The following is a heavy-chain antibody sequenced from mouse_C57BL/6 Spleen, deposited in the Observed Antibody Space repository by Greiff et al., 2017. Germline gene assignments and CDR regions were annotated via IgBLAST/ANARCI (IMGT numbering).Heavy chain of an antibody. CDR3: ARRGPGSSPYWYFDV. V-gene: IGHV1-80*01. CDR1: GYAFSSYW. J-gene: IGHJ1*03. Sequence: VMLVESGAELVKPGASVKISCKASGYAFSSYWMNWVKQRPGKGLEWIGQIYPGDGDTNYNGKFKGKATLTADKSSSTAYMQLSSLTSEDSAVYFCARRGPGSSPYWYFDVWGTGTTVTVSS. CDR2: IYPGDGDT. D-gene: IGHD1-1*01.